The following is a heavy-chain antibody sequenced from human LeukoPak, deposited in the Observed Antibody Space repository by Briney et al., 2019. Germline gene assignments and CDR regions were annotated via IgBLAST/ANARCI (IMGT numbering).Heavy chain of an antibody. CDR2: FYPGDSDT. CDR3: AGSTGYPYYFDY. V-gene: IGHV5-51*01. D-gene: IGHD3-9*01. J-gene: IGHJ4*02. Sequence: GESLQISCKGSGYRFTGYWIGWVRQMPGKGLEWMGIFYPGDSDTRYSPSFQGQVTISADKSISTAYLQWSSLKASDTAMYYCAGSTGYPYYFDYWGQGTLVTVSS. CDR1: GYRFTGYW.